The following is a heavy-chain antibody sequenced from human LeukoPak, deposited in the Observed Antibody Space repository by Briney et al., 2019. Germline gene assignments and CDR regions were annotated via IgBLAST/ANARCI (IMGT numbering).Heavy chain of an antibody. CDR2: ISGSGGST. D-gene: IGHD3-3*01. J-gene: IGHJ4*02. CDR3: AKDSRITIFGVVTLGFVY. V-gene: IGHV3-23*01. Sequence: GGSLRLSCAASGFTFSSYAMSWVRQAPGKGLEWVSAISGSGGSTYYADSVKGRFTISRDNPKNTLYLQMNSLRAEDTAVYYCAKDSRITIFGVVTLGFVYWGQGTLVTVSS. CDR1: GFTFSSYA.